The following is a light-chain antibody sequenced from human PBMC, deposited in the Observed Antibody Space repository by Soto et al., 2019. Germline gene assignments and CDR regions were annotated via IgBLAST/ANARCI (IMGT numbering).Light chain of an antibody. Sequence: QSVLTQPASVSGSPGQSITISCTGTSSDVGNYNYVSWYQHHPGKAPKLMLYEVSYRPSGVSVRFSGSKSGNTASLTISGLQAEDEANYYCSSYTTSRTWVFGGGTKVTVL. CDR1: SSDVGNYNY. CDR2: EVS. CDR3: SSYTTSRTWV. J-gene: IGLJ3*02. V-gene: IGLV2-14*01.